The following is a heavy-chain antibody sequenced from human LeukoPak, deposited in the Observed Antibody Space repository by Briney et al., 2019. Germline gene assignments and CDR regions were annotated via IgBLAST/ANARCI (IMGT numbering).Heavy chain of an antibody. CDR3: ARVKAGATVSDYYYYYMDL. CDR2: IISNGGRT. D-gene: IGHD1-26*01. V-gene: IGHV3-64*01. Sequence: QTGGSLRLSCTASGFPFSSFTIHWVRQAPGKGLECVAAIISNGGRTFYANSVTGRFTVSRDNSKNTLYLQMVSLRLEDMGVYHCARVKAGATVSDYYYYYMDLWGKGTTVAVSS. J-gene: IGHJ6*03. CDR1: GFPFSSFT.